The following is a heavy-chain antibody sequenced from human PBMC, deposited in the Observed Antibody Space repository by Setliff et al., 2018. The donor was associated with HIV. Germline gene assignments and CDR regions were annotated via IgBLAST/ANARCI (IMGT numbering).Heavy chain of an antibody. Sequence: SVTVSCKASTYTFSSYVINWVRQAPGQGLEWMGRISVYNGNTIYAQKLQGRVIMTTDASTSTAYMELRSLRSDDTAMYYCATQRDIVMVPGQGGFDIWAQGTMVT. V-gene: IGHV1-18*01. CDR1: TYTFSSYV. CDR2: ISVYNGNT. D-gene: IGHD2-2*01. J-gene: IGHJ3*02. CDR3: ATQRDIVMVPGQGGFDI.